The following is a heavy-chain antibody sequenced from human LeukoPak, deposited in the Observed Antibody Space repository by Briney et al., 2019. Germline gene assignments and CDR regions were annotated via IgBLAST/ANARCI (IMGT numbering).Heavy chain of an antibody. CDR1: GYTFTSYY. D-gene: IGHD2-2*01. CDR2: INPSGGDT. J-gene: IGHJ5*02. Sequence: ASVKVSCKPSGYTFTSYYMHWVRQAPGQGLEWMGIINPSGGDTSYAQKFQGRVTTTRDPSTSTVYMEVVSLRPEDTAVYYCARSPPKPAAEGRYWFDPWGQGTLVTVSS. V-gene: IGHV1-46*01. CDR3: ARSPPKPAAEGRYWFDP.